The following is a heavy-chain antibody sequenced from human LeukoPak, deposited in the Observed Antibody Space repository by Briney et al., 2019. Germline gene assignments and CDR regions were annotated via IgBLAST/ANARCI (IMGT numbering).Heavy chain of an antibody. CDR2: INHSGST. Sequence: PSETLSLTCAVYGGSFSGYYWSWIRQPPGKGLEWIGEINHSGSTNYNPSLKSRVTISVDTSKHQFSLKLSSVTAADTAVYYCARGRYCSSTSCWRIGWFDPWGQGTLVTVSS. D-gene: IGHD2-2*01. CDR1: GGSFSGYY. J-gene: IGHJ5*02. V-gene: IGHV4-34*01. CDR3: ARGRYCSSTSCWRIGWFDP.